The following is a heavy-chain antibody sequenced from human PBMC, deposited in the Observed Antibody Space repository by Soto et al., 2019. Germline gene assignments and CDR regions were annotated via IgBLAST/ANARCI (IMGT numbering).Heavy chain of an antibody. Sequence: ASVKVSCKASGYTFTSYDINWVRQATGQGLEWMGWMNPNSGNTGYAQKFQGRVTMTRNTSISTAYMELSSLRSEDTAVDYCARGAGYSSSSPFYYYYYYMDVWGKGTTVTVSS. D-gene: IGHD6-6*01. J-gene: IGHJ6*03. CDR2: MNPNSGNT. CDR1: GYTFTSYD. V-gene: IGHV1-8*01. CDR3: ARGAGYSSSSPFYYYYYYMDV.